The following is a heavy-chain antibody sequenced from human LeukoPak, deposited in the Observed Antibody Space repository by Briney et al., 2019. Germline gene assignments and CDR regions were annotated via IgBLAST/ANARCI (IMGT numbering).Heavy chain of an antibody. D-gene: IGHD6-13*01. CDR2: IYYSGST. V-gene: IGHV4-39*07. CDR1: GGSISSSSYY. Sequence: SETLSLTCTVSGGSISSSSYYWGWIRQPPGKGLEWIGSIYYSGSTYYNPSLKSRVTISVDTSKNQFSLKLSSVTAADTAVYYCARGYSRRYYYYYYYMDVWGKGTTVTVSS. J-gene: IGHJ6*03. CDR3: ARGYSRRYYYYYYYMDV.